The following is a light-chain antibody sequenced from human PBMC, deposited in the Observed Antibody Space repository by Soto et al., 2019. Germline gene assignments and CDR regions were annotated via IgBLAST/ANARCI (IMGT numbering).Light chain of an antibody. CDR1: SGYINYE. V-gene: IGLV9-49*01. CDR2: VGTGGIVG. CDR3: GADHGSGSNFVYV. J-gene: IGLJ1*01. Sequence: QSSLTQPPSASASLGASVTLTCHLISGYINYEVYWYQQGPGKGPRFVMRVGTGGIVGSKGDGIPDRFSVLGSGLNRYLTIKNIQEEDESDYHCGADHGSGSNFVYVFGTGTKVTVL.